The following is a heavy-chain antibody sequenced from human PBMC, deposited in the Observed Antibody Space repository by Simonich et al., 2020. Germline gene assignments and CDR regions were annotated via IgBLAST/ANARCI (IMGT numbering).Heavy chain of an antibody. CDR1: GVTVSSNY. V-gene: IGHV3-53*01. J-gene: IGHJ4*02. CDR2: IYSGGST. CDR3: ARWTATGYYFDY. D-gene: IGHD1-1*01. Sequence: EVQLVESGGGLIQPGGSLRLSCAASGVTVSSNYMSWVRQAPGGGLEWVSVIYSGGSTYNADSVKGRFTISRDNSKNTLYLQINSLRAEDTAVYYCARWTATGYYFDYWGQGTLVTVSS.